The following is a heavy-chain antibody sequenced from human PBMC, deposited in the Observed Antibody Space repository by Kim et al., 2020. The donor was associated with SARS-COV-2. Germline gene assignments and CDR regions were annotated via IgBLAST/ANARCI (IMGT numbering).Heavy chain of an antibody. CDR3: SRHYLGSAWHP. CDR1: GGSISGSNYY. V-gene: IGHV4-39*01. CDR2: IYYSGST. Sequence: SETLSLTCTVSGGSISGSNYYWGWIRQPPGKGLEWIGSIYYSGSTYYKPSLKSRVTISVDTSKNQFSLKLTSVTAADTALYYCSRHYLGSAWHPCGQGTLVTVS. D-gene: IGHD1-1*01. J-gene: IGHJ5*02.